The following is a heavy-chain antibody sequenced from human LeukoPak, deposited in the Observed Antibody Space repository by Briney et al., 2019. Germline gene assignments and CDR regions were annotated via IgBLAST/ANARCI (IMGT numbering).Heavy chain of an antibody. CDR1: GFTFSSYH. Sequence: GVSLRLPCVVSGFTFSSYHMNWVRQAPGKGLEWVSSISTSSSSSYIYYADSVKGRFTISRDNSNNTLYLQMNSLRAEDTAVYYCARSRRRELLGTYFDYWGQGTLVTVSS. J-gene: IGHJ4*02. CDR2: ISTSSSSSYI. D-gene: IGHD1-26*01. CDR3: ARSRRRELLGTYFDY. V-gene: IGHV3-21*01.